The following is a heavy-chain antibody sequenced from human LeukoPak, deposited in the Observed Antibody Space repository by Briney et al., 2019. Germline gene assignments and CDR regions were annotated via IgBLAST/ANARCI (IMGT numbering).Heavy chain of an antibody. J-gene: IGHJ3*02. CDR2: ITGSGVST. D-gene: IGHD2-15*01. CDR1: GFTFSAYG. Sequence: GGSLRLSCAASGFTFSAYGMSWVRQAPGKGLEWVSAITGSGVSTYYADSVKGRFTISRDNSKNTLYLQMNSLRAEDTAVYYCAKDGRVWAFDIWGQGTMVTVSS. CDR3: AKDGRVWAFDI. V-gene: IGHV3-23*01.